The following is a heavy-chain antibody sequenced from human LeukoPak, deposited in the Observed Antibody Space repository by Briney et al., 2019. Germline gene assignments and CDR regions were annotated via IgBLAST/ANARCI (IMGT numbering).Heavy chain of an antibody. Sequence: GRSLRLSCATSGFTFSHYGMHWVRQAPGKGLEWVAVIWSYGTNSFYGDPVKGRFTISRDNFQRTVYLQMNSLRAEDTAVYYCAKDAQRGFDYSNSLDKWGQGTLVTVSS. J-gene: IGHJ4*02. CDR1: GFTFSHYG. CDR2: IWSYGTNS. CDR3: AKDAQRGFDYSNSLDK. V-gene: IGHV3-33*06. D-gene: IGHD4-11*01.